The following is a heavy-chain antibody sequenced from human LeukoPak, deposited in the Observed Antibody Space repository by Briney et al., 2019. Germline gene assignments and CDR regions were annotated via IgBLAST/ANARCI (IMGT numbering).Heavy chain of an antibody. V-gene: IGHV1-2*02. CDR2: INPNSGGT. J-gene: IGHJ6*02. D-gene: IGHD6-19*01. CDR1: GYTFTSYL. Sequence: ASVKVSCKASGYTFTSYLISWVRQAPGQGLEWMGWINPNSGGTNYAQKFQGRVTMTRDTSISTAYMELSRLRSDDTAVYYCARVLKGQWLVHNYGMDVWGQGTTVTVSS. CDR3: ARVLKGQWLVHNYGMDV.